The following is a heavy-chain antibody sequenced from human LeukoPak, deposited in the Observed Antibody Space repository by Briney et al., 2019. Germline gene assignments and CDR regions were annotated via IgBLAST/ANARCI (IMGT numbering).Heavy chain of an antibody. Sequence: GASVKVSCKASGYTFTSYAMHWVRQAPGQGLEWMGWINPNSGGTNYAQKFQGRVTMTRDTSIGTAYMELSRLRSDDTAVYYCARVKDRISMVRGVLSPQNYYYYYMDVWGKGTTVTVSS. CDR3: ARVKDRISMVRGVLSPQNYYYYYMDV. D-gene: IGHD3-10*01. J-gene: IGHJ6*03. V-gene: IGHV1-2*02. CDR2: INPNSGGT. CDR1: GYTFTSYA.